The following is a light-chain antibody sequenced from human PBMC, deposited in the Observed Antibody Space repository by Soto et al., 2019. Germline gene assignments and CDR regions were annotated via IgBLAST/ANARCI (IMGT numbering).Light chain of an antibody. Sequence: DIQMTQSPSTLSGSVGDRVTITCRASQTISSWLAWYQQKPGKAPKLLIYKASTLKSGVPSRFSGSGSGTEFTLTISSLQPEDFATYYCLQHNSYHGTCGQGTKVDIK. V-gene: IGKV1-5*03. CDR1: QTISSW. CDR2: KAS. CDR3: LQHNSYHGT. J-gene: IGKJ1*01.